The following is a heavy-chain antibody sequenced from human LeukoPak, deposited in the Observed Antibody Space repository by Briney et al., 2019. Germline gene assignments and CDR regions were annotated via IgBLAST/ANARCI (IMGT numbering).Heavy chain of an antibody. CDR3: ARALRHGSGSYYYYYMDV. CDR2: IYYSGST. CDR1: GDSITSYF. D-gene: IGHD3-10*01. J-gene: IGHJ6*03. Sequence: PSETLSLTCTVSGDSITSYFWSWIRQPPGKGLEWIGYIYYSGSTNYNPSLKSRVTISVDTSKNQFSLKLSSVTAADTAVYYCARALRHGSGSYYYYYMDVWGKGTTVTVSS. V-gene: IGHV4-59*01.